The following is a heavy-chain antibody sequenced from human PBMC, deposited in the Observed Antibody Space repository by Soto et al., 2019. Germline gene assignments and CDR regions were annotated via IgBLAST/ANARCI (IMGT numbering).Heavy chain of an antibody. CDR1: NGSASSGTYS. CDR2: IYYSGTT. J-gene: IGHJ6*02. CDR3: ARGHYYYGMDV. Sequence: SETLSLTCTVSNGSASSGTYSWSWVRQPPGKGLEWIGYIYYSGTTYYTPSLKSRLTMSMDRANDHFSLNLTSVTAADTAVYFCARGHYYYGMDVWGQGITVTVSS. V-gene: IGHV4-30-2*01.